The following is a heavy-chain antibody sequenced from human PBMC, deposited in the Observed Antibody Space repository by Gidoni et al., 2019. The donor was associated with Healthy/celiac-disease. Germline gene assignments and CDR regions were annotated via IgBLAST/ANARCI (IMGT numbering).Heavy chain of an antibody. D-gene: IGHD2-21*02. J-gene: IGHJ4*02. Sequence: QVQLVESGGGVVQPGRSLRLSCAASGFPFSSYAMHWVRQAPGKGLEWVAVISYDGSNKYYADSVKGRFTISRDNSKNTLYLQMNSLRAEDTAVYYCARDPNYCGGDCYSFDYWGQGTLVTVSS. CDR1: GFPFSSYA. CDR3: ARDPNYCGGDCYSFDY. CDR2: ISYDGSNK. V-gene: IGHV3-30-3*01.